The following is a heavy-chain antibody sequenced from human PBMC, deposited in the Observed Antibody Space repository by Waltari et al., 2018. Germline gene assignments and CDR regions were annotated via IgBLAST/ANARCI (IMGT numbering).Heavy chain of an antibody. Sequence: QVQLVQSGAEVKKPGSSVKVSCKASGGTFSSYAISWVRQAPGQGLEWMGGIIPIFGTANYAPKFQGRVTITTDESTSTAYMGLSSLRSEDTAVYYCARDEHDSSGYYLPRGWGQGTLVTVSS. V-gene: IGHV1-69*05. CDR2: IIPIFGTA. J-gene: IGHJ4*02. CDR3: ARDEHDSSGYYLPRG. CDR1: GGTFSSYA. D-gene: IGHD3-22*01.